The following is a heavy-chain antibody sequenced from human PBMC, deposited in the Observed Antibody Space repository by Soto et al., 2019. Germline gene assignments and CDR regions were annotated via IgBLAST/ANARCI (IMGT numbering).Heavy chain of an antibody. J-gene: IGHJ4*02. CDR2: IIPIFGTA. CDR1: GGTFRSYA. V-gene: IGHV1-69*06. CDR3: ARVSYSSSWFDY. Sequence: SVKVSCKASGGTFRSYAISWVRQAPGQGLEWMGGIIPIFGTANYAQKFQGRVTITADKSTSTAYMELSSLRSEDTAVYYCARVSYSSSWFDYWGQGTLVTVSS. D-gene: IGHD6-13*01.